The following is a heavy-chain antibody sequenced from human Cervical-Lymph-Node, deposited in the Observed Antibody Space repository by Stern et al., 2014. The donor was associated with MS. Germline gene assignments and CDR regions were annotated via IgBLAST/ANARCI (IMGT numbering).Heavy chain of an antibody. J-gene: IGHJ4*02. Sequence: VQLVQSGTEVKKPGASVKVSCKASGGTFNSFDISWVRQAPGQGLEWLGGIIATFGTANYAQKLQGRVTFTVDESSSTVYMELSSVRAEDTAVYCCTRHQAGIAADWGQGTLVTVSS. D-gene: IGHD6-13*01. CDR3: TRHQAGIAAD. CDR2: IIATFGTA. V-gene: IGHV1-69*01. CDR1: GGTFNSFD.